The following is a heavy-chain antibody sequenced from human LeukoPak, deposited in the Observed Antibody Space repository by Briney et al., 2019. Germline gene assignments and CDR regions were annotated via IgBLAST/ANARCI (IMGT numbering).Heavy chain of an antibody. J-gene: IGHJ4*02. CDR3: ARASGDFIYFDY. CDR2: IYSRGST. V-gene: IGHV4-31*03. Sequence: SETLSLTCTVSGGSISSGGYQWSWIRQHPGKGLEWIGYIYSRGSTYYNPSLTSRVTISLDTSKNEFSLKLRSVTAADMALYYRARASGDFIYFDYWGQGTLVTVSS. D-gene: IGHD4-17*01. CDR1: GGSISSGGYQ.